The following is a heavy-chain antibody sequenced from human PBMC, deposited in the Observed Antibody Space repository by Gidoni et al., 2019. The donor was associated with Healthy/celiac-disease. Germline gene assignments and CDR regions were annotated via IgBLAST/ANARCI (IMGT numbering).Heavy chain of an antibody. CDR1: GFPFDDYA. CDR3: AKDRGGGDYVHYYGMDV. J-gene: IGHJ6*02. Sequence: EVQLVESGGGLVQPGRSLRLSCAASGFPFDDYAMHWVRQAPGKGREWVSGISWNSGSIGYADSVKGRFTISRDNAKNSLYLQMNSLRAEDTALYYCAKDRGGGDYVHYYGMDVWGQGTTVTVSS. CDR2: ISWNSGSI. V-gene: IGHV3-9*01. D-gene: IGHD4-17*01.